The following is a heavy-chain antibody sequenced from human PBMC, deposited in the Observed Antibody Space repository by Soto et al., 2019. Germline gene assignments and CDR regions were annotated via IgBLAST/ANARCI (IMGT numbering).Heavy chain of an antibody. D-gene: IGHD3-3*01. V-gene: IGHV1-69*01. CDR1: GGTFSSYA. CDR2: TSPIVGTA. Sequence: QVQLVQSGAEVKKPGSSVKVSCKASGGTFSSYAISWVRQAPGQGLEWMGGTSPIVGTANYPHKFQGRVKITADESTSAGYMELSSLRSEDTAVYYCAREGSLEYYYYGMDVWCQGTTVTVSS. CDR3: AREGSLEYYYYGMDV. J-gene: IGHJ6*02.